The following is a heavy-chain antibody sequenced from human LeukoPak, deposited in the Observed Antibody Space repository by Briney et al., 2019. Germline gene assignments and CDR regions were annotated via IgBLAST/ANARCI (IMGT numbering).Heavy chain of an antibody. V-gene: IGHV3-21*01. D-gene: IGHD1-26*01. CDR1: AFTFSSYS. CDR3: CSESGSCRVRYYFDY. J-gene: IGHJ4*02. Sequence: RGSRRLSCAASAFTFSSYSMNWVRQAPGKGLDWVSSISSSSSYIYYADSVTGRFTISRDNAKNSLYLQMTSLRAADTAVYYSCSESGSCRVRYYFDYWGQGTLVTVSS. CDR2: ISSSSSYI.